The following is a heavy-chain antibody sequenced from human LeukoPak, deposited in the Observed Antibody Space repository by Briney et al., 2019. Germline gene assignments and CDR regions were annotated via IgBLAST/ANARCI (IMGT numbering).Heavy chain of an antibody. J-gene: IGHJ6*03. CDR1: GGTFSSYA. D-gene: IGHD5-18*01. Sequence: SVKVSCKASGGTFSSYAISWVRQAPGQGLEWMGGIIPIFGTANYAQKFQGRVTIAADESTSTAYMELSSLRSEDTAVYYCASSFNSYGYTPSYYYYYMDVWGKGTTVTVSS. V-gene: IGHV1-69*13. CDR3: ASSFNSYGYTPSYYYYYMDV. CDR2: IIPIFGTA.